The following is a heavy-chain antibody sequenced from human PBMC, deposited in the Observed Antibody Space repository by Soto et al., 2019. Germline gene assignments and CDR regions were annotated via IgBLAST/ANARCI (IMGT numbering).Heavy chain of an antibody. J-gene: IGHJ4*02. D-gene: IGHD3-10*01. Sequence: GGSLRLSCAASGFTFSSYWMHWVRRASGEGLVWVSRIDFHGRNTTYADSVKGRFTISRDNAKNTLYLQMNSLRAEDTAVYYCARPPYGSGSYYRGGVGYRGQRTLVTVSS. CDR1: GFTFSSYW. V-gene: IGHV3-74*01. CDR2: IDFHGRNT. CDR3: ARPPYGSGSYYRGGVGY.